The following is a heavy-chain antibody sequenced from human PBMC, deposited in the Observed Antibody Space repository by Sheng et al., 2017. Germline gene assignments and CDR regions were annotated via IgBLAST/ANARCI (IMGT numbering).Heavy chain of an antibody. CDR3: ARDPVFGVIGPNY. J-gene: IGHJ4*02. CDR2: FHHSGST. D-gene: IGHD3-3*01. V-gene: IGHV4-38-2*02. Sequence: QVQLQESGPGLVKPSETLSLTCTVSGYSISSGYYWGWIRQPPGKGLEWIGSFHHSGSTYYNPSLKSRVTISVDTSKNQFSLKLSSVTAADTAVYYCARDPVFGVIGPNYWGQGTLVTVSS. CDR1: GYSISSGYY.